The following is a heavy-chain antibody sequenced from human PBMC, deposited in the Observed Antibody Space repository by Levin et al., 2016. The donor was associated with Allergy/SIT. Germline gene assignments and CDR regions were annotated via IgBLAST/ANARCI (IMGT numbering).Heavy chain of an antibody. CDR3: ASYIHSGSYFDAFDI. CDR2: IYYSGST. V-gene: IGHV4-39*01. J-gene: IGHJ3*02. D-gene: IGHD1-26*01. Sequence: WIRQPPGKGLEWIGSIYYSGSTYYNPSLKSRVTISVDTSKNQFSLKLSSVTAADTAVYYCASYIHSGSYFDAFDIWGQGTMVTVSS.